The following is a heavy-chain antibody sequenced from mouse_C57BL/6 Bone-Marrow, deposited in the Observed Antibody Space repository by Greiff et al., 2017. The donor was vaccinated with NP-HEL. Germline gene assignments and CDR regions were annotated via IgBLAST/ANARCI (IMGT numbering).Heavy chain of an antibody. CDR1: GFTFSDYG. D-gene: IGHD1-1*01. J-gene: IGHJ2*01. CDR3: ARRTTVVEGDYFDY. Sequence: EVKLMESGGGLVKPGGSLKLSCAASGFTFSDYGMHWVRQAPEKGLEWVAYISSGSSTIYYADTVKGRFTISRDNAKNTLFLQMTSLRSEETAMYYCARRTTVVEGDYFDYWGQGTTLTVSS. CDR2: ISSGSSTI. V-gene: IGHV5-17*01.